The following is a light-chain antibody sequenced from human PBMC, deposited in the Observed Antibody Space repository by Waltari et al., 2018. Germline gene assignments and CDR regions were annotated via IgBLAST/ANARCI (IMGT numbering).Light chain of an antibody. CDR1: ESVLYSSNNKNN. CDR2: WAS. V-gene: IGKV4-1*01. Sequence: DIVMTQSPESLAVSLGERATISCKTSESVLYSSNNKNNVAWYQQKPGQPPRLLLYWASTRESGVPDRFIGSGSETDFTLTVTSLQAEDVAVYYCQQYYNTPLTFGGGTKVGVK. CDR3: QQYYNTPLT. J-gene: IGKJ4*01.